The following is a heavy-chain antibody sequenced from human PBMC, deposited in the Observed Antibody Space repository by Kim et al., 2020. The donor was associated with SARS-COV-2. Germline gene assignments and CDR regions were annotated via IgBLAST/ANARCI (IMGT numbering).Heavy chain of an antibody. CDR1: GGSISSYY. Sequence: SETLSLTCTVSGGSISSYYWSWIRQPAGKGLEWIGHIHTSGSTNYNPSLKSRVTMFVDTSKNQFSLKMYSVTAADTAVYYCAREGARDMVRGVLILNWFDPWGQGTLVTVSS. CDR2: IHTSGST. CDR3: AREGARDMVRGVLILNWFDP. J-gene: IGHJ5*02. D-gene: IGHD3-10*01. V-gene: IGHV4-4*07.